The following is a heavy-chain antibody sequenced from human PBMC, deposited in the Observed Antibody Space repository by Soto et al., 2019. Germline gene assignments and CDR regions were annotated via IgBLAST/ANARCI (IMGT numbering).Heavy chain of an antibody. V-gene: IGHV1-69*01. D-gene: IGHD6-6*01. J-gene: IGHJ4*02. CDR2: IIPIFGTA. CDR1: GGTFSSYA. CDR3: ASGTLGPGPYYFDY. Sequence: QVQLVQSGAEVKKPGSSVKVSCTASGGTFSSYAISWVRQAPGQGLEWMGGIIPIFGTANYAQKFQGRVTITADESTSTAYMELSSLRSEDTAVYYCASGTLGPGPYYFDYWGQGTLVTVSS.